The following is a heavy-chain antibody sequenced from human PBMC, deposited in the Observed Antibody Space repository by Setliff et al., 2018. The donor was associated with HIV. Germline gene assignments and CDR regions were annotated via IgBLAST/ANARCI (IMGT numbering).Heavy chain of an antibody. Sequence: SETLSLTCTVSGDPMSSTSYYWGWIRQSPGKGLEWIGSIYYSGSTQYNPSLKSRVTISVDTSKNQFSLKLSSVTAADTAVYYCARDGPQTCGDYERYYFDYWGQGTLVTVSS. CDR2: IYYSGST. D-gene: IGHD4-17*01. CDR1: GDPMSSTSYY. CDR3: ARDGPQTCGDYERYYFDY. V-gene: IGHV4-39*07. J-gene: IGHJ4*02.